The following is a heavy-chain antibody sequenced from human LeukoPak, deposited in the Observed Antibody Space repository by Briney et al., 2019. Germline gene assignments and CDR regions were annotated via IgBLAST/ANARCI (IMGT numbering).Heavy chain of an antibody. CDR2: ISSSGSTI. J-gene: IGHJ6*02. CDR1: GFTFSDYY. D-gene: IGHD6-19*01. V-gene: IGHV3-11*01. CDR3: ARERLVGYYYYGMDV. Sequence: GGSLRLSCAASGFTFSDYYMSWIRQAPGKGLEWVSYISSSGSTIYYADSVKGRFTISRDNAKNSLYLQMNSLRAEDTAVYYCARERLVGYYYYGMDVWGQGTTVTVSS.